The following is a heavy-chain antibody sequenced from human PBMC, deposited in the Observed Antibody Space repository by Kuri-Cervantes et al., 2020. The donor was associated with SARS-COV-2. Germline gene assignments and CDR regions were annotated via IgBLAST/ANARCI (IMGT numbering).Heavy chain of an antibody. Sequence: LTCAASGFTFSSYGMHWVRQAPGKGLEWVAFIRYDGSNKYYADSVKGRFTISRDNSKNTLYLQMNSLRPEDTAVYYCAKDREGYGDLDYWGQGTRVTVSS. CDR1: GFTFSSYG. D-gene: IGHD4-17*01. J-gene: IGHJ4*02. CDR2: IRYDGSNK. CDR3: AKDREGYGDLDY. V-gene: IGHV3-30*02.